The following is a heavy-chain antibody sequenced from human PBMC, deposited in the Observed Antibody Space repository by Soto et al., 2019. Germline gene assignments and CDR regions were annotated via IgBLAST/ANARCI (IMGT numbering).Heavy chain of an antibody. CDR1: GFTFSSYA. CDR3: AGDSVGAALDY. V-gene: IGHV3-30-3*01. CDR2: ISYDGSNK. Sequence: PGGSLRLSCAASGFTFSSYAMHWVRQAPGKGLEWVAVISYDGSNKYYADSVKGRFTISRDNSKNTLYLQMNSLRAEDTAVYYCAGDSVGAALDYWGQGTLVTVSS. D-gene: IGHD3-16*01. J-gene: IGHJ4*02.